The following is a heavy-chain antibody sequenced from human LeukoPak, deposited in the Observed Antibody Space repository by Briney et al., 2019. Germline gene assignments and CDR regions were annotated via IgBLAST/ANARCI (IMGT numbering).Heavy chain of an antibody. Sequence: ASVKVSCKVSGYTLTELSIHSVRQAPGKGREWMGGFDPEDGETIYAQKFQGRVTMTEDTSTDTAYLELSSLRSEDTAVYYCATGLAAAGTGAFDLWGQGTMVPVSS. CDR1: GYTLTELS. CDR3: ATGLAAAGTGAFDL. J-gene: IGHJ3*01. CDR2: FDPEDGET. V-gene: IGHV1-24*01. D-gene: IGHD6-13*01.